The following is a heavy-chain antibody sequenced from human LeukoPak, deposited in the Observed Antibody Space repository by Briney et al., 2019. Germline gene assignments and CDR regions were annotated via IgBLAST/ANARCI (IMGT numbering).Heavy chain of an antibody. J-gene: IGHJ4*02. Sequence: GGSLRLSCGASGFTFSYYWMSWVRQAPGKGLEWVANINQAGSEKYFVDSVKGRFTISRDNAKNSLYLQMNSLRVEDTAVYYCARVAKYYYGSETYYFFEHWGQGTPVTASS. CDR1: GFTFSYYW. V-gene: IGHV3-7*01. CDR2: INQAGSEK. CDR3: ARVAKYYYGSETYYFFEH. D-gene: IGHD3-10*01.